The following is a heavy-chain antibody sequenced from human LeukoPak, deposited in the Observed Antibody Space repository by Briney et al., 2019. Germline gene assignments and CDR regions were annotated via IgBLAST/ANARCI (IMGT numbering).Heavy chain of an antibody. V-gene: IGHV4-34*01. CDR3: ANAFGELSSTNFDY. J-gene: IGHJ4*02. D-gene: IGHD3-10*01. CDR2: INHSGST. Sequence: SETLSLTCAVYGGSFSGYYWSWIRQPPGKGLEWIGEINHSGSTNYNPSLKSRVTISVDTSKNQFSLKLSSVTAADTAVYYCANAFGELSSTNFDYWGQGTLVTVSS. CDR1: GGSFSGYY.